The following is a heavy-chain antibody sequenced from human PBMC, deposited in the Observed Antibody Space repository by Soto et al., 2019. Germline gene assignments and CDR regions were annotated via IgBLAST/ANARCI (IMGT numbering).Heavy chain of an antibody. Sequence: SQTLSLTCVISGDSVSSNSVAWNWVRQSPSRGLEWLGRTYYGSRWYNDYAVSVRGRIAINPDTSKNHFSLQLNSVTPDDTAVYYCARSEEDSDYYYYGMDVWGQGTTVTVSS. D-gene: IGHD2-15*01. J-gene: IGHJ6*02. CDR1: GDSVSSNSVA. CDR3: ARSEEDSDYYYYGMDV. V-gene: IGHV6-1*01. CDR2: TYYGSRWYN.